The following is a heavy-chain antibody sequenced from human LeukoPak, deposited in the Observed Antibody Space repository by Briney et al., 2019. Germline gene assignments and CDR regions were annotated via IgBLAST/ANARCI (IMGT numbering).Heavy chain of an antibody. CDR2: FYYTGST. CDR1: GASITDYY. CDR3: ARTEESGYNYGYFGYYYYMDV. J-gene: IGHJ6*03. V-gene: IGHV4-59*01. D-gene: IGHD5-18*01. Sequence: PSETLSLTCTVSGASITDYYWTWIRQPPGKGLEFIGYFYYTGSTNYNPSLKSRVTISADTSKNQVSLKLTSVTAADTAVYYCARTEESGYNYGYFGYYYYMDVWGKGTTVTVSS.